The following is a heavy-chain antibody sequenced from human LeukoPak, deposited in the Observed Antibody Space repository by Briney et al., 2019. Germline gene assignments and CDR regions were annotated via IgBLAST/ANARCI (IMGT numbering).Heavy chain of an antibody. V-gene: IGHV3-7*05. CDR1: GFTFSSYW. CDR2: IKQDGSEK. Sequence: GGSLRLSCVASGFTFSSYWMSWVRQAPGKGLEWVANIKQDGSEKYYVDSVKGRFTISRDNAKNSLYLQMNSLRAEDTAVYYCTTGLKRYRVIEDDYWGQGTLATVPS. J-gene: IGHJ4*02. D-gene: IGHD3-16*02. CDR3: TTGLKRYRVIEDDY.